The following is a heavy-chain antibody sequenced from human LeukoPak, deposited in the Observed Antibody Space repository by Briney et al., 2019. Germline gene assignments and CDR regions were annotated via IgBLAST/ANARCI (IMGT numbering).Heavy chain of an antibody. J-gene: IGHJ4*02. CDR2: ILQDAETT. CDR1: GFSFSTSM. CDR3: TKRDGQSFDY. V-gene: IGHV3-23*01. D-gene: IGHD5-24*01. Sequence: GGSLRLSCAASGFSFSTSMMSWVRRVPGQGMEWVSTILQDAETTYYADSVRGRFTISRDNFKDTLFLQMSSLRAEDTAIYYCTKRDGQSFDYWGQGALVTVSS.